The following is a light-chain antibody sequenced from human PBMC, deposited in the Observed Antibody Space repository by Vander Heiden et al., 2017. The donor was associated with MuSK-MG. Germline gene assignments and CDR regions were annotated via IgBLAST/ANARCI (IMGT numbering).Light chain of an antibody. J-gene: IGLJ2*01. Sequence: QSLLTQPPPVSGAPGQRAPTPCAGTSSNIGADFGVHWYQQLPGTAPKLLIFSDNIRPSGVPDRFLASKSGSSASLAITGLHTDDEAHYYCQSYDSAMREPVFGGGTKLTVL. CDR3: QSYDSAMREPV. CDR1: SSNIGADFG. CDR2: SDN. V-gene: IGLV1-40*01.